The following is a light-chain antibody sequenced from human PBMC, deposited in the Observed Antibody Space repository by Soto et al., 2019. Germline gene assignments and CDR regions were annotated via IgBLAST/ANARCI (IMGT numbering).Light chain of an antibody. J-gene: IGLJ2*01. V-gene: IGLV2-14*01. CDR3: SSYTSTSHVV. Sequence: QSALTQPASVSGSPGQSITISCTGTSSDVGGYNYVSWYQHHPGKAPKLMIYDVSNRPSGVSNRFSGSKSANTASLTISGLQAEDEADYYCSSYTSTSHVVFGGGTQLTVL. CDR2: DVS. CDR1: SSDVGGYNY.